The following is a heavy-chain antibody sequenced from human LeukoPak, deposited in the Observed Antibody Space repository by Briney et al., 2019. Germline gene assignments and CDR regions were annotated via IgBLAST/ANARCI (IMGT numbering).Heavy chain of an antibody. CDR3: ARASITIFGVVTD. J-gene: IGHJ4*02. CDR2: ISSSSSTI. D-gene: IGHD3-3*01. CDR1: GFTFGDYA. Sequence: PGGSLRLSCTASGFTFGDYAMSWVRQAPGKGLEWVSYISSSSSTIYYADSVKGRFTISRDNAKNSLYLQMNSLRAEDTAVYYCARASITIFGVVTDWGQGTLVTVSS. V-gene: IGHV3-48*01.